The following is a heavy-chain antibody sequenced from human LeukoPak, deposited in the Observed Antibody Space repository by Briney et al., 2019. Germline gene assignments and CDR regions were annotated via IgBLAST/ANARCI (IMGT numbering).Heavy chain of an antibody. CDR1: VYTHTGYY. CDR3: ARGRGEVPAFDI. Sequence: SVKVSCKACVYTHTGYYMHGVRQAPAQGLECMGRINPNSGRTNCAQKFQGRVTMTRDTSISTAYMELSRLRSDDTAVYYCARGRGEVPAFDIWGQGTMVTVSS. V-gene: IGHV1-2*06. CDR2: INPNSGRT. D-gene: IGHD2-2*01. J-gene: IGHJ3*02.